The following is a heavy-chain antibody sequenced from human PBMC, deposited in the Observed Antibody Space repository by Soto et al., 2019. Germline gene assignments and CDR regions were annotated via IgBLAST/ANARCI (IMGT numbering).Heavy chain of an antibody. J-gene: IGHJ4*02. CDR2: IYYSGST. V-gene: IGHV4-59*01. Sequence: PSETLSLTCTVSGGSITSYYWSWIRQPPGKGLEWIGYIYYSGSTNYNPSLKSRVTISVDTSKNQFSLKLSSVTAADTAVYYCARAHSSGYFFLGYWGQGTLVTVSS. D-gene: IGHD5-18*01. CDR3: ARAHSSGYFFLGY. CDR1: GGSITSYY.